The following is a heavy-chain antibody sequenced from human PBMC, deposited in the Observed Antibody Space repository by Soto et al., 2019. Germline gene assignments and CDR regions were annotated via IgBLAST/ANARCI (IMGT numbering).Heavy chain of an antibody. CDR3: ARDWAWNYDY. CDR1: GFTVSYFG. D-gene: IGHD1-7*01. V-gene: IGHV3-30-3*01. Sequence: QVQLVESGGGVVQPGRSLRLSCAASGFTVSYFGLHWVRQAPGKGLEWVAFISSDGGKAYYADSMKGRFTISRDNSKNTLDLQMNSLKPEDTAVYYCARDWAWNYDYSGQGTLVTVSS. J-gene: IGHJ4*02. CDR2: ISSDGGKA.